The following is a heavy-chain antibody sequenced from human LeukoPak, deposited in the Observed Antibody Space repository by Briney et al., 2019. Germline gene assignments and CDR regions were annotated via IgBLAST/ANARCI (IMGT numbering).Heavy chain of an antibody. V-gene: IGHV3-7*03. CDR1: GFTFSIYW. D-gene: IGHD1-26*01. CDR2: IKEDGSEK. J-gene: IGHJ4*02. Sequence: GGSLRLSCAASGFTFSIYWMSWVRQAPGKGLEWVANIKEDGSEKYYLDSVKGRLTISRDNAKNSLYLQINSLRAEDTAMYYCARDRGQVGLFDYWGQGTLVTVSS. CDR3: ARDRGQVGLFDY.